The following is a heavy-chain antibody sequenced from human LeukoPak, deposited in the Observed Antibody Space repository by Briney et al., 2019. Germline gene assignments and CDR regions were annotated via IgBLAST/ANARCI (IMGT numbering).Heavy chain of an antibody. V-gene: IGHV3-21*01. CDR1: GFTFSSYS. Sequence: GGSLRLSCAACGFTFSSYSMNWVRQAPGKGLEWVSSISSSSSYIYYADSVRGRFTISRDNAKHSLYLQMNSLRAEDTAVYYCARVPEQRHWNFDYWGEGTLFTVSS. D-gene: IGHD6-25*01. CDR3: ARVPEQRHWNFDY. CDR2: ISSSSSYI. J-gene: IGHJ4*02.